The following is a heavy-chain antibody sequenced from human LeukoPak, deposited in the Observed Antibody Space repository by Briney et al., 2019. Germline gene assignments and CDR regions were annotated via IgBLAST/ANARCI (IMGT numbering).Heavy chain of an antibody. CDR2: IFHSGST. V-gene: IGHV4-38-2*01. D-gene: IGHD6-6*01. Sequence: GSLRLSCAASGFTFSSYAMSWIRQPPGKGLEWIASIFHSGSTYFNPSLRSRVTISVDTSESQFSLRLSSLTAADTAVYFCARHQSEYSIGYWGQGTLVTVSS. CDR1: GFTFSSYA. J-gene: IGHJ4*02. CDR3: ARHQSEYSIGY.